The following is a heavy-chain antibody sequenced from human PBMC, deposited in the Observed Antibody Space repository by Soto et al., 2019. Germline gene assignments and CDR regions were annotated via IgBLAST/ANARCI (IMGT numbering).Heavy chain of an antibody. CDR3: ARVHRGYYYYGMDV. Sequence: QVQLQESGPGLVKPSQTLSLTCTVSGGSISSGGYYWSWIRQHPGKGLEWIGYIYYSGSTYYNPSLKCRVTLSVDTSKNQFSLKLTSVTAADTAVYYCARVHRGYYYYGMDVWGQGTTVTVSS. CDR1: GGSISSGGYY. V-gene: IGHV4-31*03. D-gene: IGHD3-16*01. J-gene: IGHJ6*02. CDR2: IYYSGST.